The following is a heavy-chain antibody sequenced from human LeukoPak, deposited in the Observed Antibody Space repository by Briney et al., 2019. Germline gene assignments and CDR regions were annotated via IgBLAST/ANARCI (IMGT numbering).Heavy chain of an antibody. CDR1: GFTFDDYG. V-gene: IGHV3-20*04. J-gene: IGHJ6*03. CDR2: INWNGGST. CDR3: ARDLGGILMGWDYMDV. D-gene: IGHD3-16*01. Sequence: GGSLRLSCAASGFTFDDYGMSWVRQAPGKGLEWVSGINWNGGSTGYADSVKGRFTISRDNAKNSLYLQMNSLRAEDTALYYCARDLGGILMGWDYMDVWGKGTTVTVSS.